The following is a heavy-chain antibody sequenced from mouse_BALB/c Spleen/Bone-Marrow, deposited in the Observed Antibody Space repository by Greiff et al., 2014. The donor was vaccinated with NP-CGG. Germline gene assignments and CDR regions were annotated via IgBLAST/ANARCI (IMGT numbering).Heavy chain of an antibody. CDR1: GYTFTSYW. CDR2: IYPGDGDT. D-gene: IGHD6-2*01. J-gene: IGHJ2*01. V-gene: IGHV1-87*01. Sequence: VKLQESGAELARPGASVKLSCKASGYTFTSYWMQWVKQRPGQGLEWIGAIYPGDGDTRYTQKFKGKATLTADKSSSTAYMQLSSLASEDSAVYYCARRAGSLRYFDYWGQGTTLTVSS. CDR3: ARRAGSLRYFDY.